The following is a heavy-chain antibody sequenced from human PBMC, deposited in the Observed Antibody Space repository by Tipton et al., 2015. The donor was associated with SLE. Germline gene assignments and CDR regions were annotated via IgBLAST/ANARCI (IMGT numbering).Heavy chain of an antibody. D-gene: IGHD3-22*01. J-gene: IGHJ4*02. CDR3: ARLPYYDSSGSNDY. CDR2: IYYSGGT. Sequence: TLSLTCTVSGGSISSSSYYWGGIRQPPGKGLEWIGSIYYSGGTYYNPSLKSRVTISVDTSKNQFSLKLSSVTAADTAVYYCARLPYYDSSGSNDYWGQGTLVTVSS. V-gene: IGHV4-39*01. CDR1: GGSISSSSYY.